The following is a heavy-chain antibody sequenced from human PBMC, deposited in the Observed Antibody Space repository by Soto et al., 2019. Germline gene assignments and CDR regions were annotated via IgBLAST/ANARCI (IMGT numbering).Heavy chain of an antibody. J-gene: IGHJ4*02. CDR1: GFTFSNYG. CDR3: ATTEFCTNGLWYPGVFDY. V-gene: IGHV3-30*03. Sequence: QVQLVESGGGVVQPGRSLRLSCATSGFTFSNYGMNWIRQAPGKGLEWVAFISYDGSNIHFPDSVKGRFTISRDNPKDPPHLQMNSLRADDTAAYYWATTEFCTNGLWYPGVFDYWGQGTLVTVSS. CDR2: ISYDGSNI. D-gene: IGHD2-8*01.